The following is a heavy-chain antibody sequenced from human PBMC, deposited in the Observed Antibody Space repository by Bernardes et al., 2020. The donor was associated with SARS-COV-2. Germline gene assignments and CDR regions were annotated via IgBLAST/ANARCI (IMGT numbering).Heavy chain of an antibody. CDR3: ARGLTGGYCSGGSCYPANWFDP. J-gene: IGHJ5*02. CDR1: GGSISSYY. CDR2: IYYSGST. V-gene: IGHV4-59*01. D-gene: IGHD2-15*01. Sequence: SETLSLTCTVSGGSISSYYWSWIRQPPGKGLEWIGYIYYSGSTNYNPSLKSRVTISVDTSKNQFSLKLSSVTAADTAVYYCARGLTGGYCSGGSCYPANWFDPWGQGTVVNVSS.